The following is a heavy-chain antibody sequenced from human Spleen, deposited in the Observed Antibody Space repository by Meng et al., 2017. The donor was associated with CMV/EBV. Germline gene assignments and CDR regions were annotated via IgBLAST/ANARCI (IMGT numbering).Heavy chain of an antibody. CDR3: ARGGNGSYRDFDY. J-gene: IGHJ4*02. CDR2: SNHSGST. D-gene: IGHD1-26*01. CDR1: GGSFSGYD. Sequence: CAVYGGSFSGYDCSWSRQRPGKGLEWMGESNHSGSTNYTPSLKSRVTISVDTSKTQFSLKLSSVTAADTAVYYCARGGNGSYRDFDYWGQGTLVTVSS. V-gene: IGHV4-34*01.